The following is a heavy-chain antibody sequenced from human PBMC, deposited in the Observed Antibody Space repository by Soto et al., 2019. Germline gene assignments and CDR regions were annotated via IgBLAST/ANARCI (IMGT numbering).Heavy chain of an antibody. J-gene: IGHJ6*02. CDR3: ASDHYDVRSGDYYCAMEV. D-gene: IGHD3-3*01. V-gene: IGHV4-61*01. Sequence: QVQLQESGPGLVKPSETLSLTCTVSGGSVSSESHYWSWIRQTPGKGLEWIGYIYYTGSTNDNPTLRGRVTRSVYTTRDQVSLRLRSVARADTAVYYCASDHYDVRSGDYYCAMEVWGQGTKVTVSS. CDR2: IYYTGST. CDR1: GGSVSSESHY.